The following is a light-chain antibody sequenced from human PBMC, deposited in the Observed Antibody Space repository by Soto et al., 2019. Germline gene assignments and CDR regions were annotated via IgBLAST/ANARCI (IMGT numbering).Light chain of an antibody. J-gene: IGKJ2*01. CDR3: QQYSNWPPLYT. Sequence: EIVMTQSPATLSVSPGERATLSCRASQSVSSYLAWYQQKPGLTPRLLIYDASTRATGIPDRFSGSGSGTDFTLTISSLQTADCAVYYCQQYSNWPPLYTFGRGTKLEIK. CDR2: DAS. CDR1: QSVSSY. V-gene: IGKV3-15*01.